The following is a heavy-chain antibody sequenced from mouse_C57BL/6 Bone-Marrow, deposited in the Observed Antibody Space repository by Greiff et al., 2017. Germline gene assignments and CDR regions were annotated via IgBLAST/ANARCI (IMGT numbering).Heavy chain of an antibody. CDR3: ARGDYLSPFDY. D-gene: IGHD5-5*01. V-gene: IGHV1-52*01. Sequence: QVQLKQPGAELVRPGSSVKLSCKASGYTFTSYWMHWVKQRPIQGLEWIGNIDPSDSETHYNQKFKDKATLTVDKSSSTAYMQLSSLTSAASAVYYCARGDYLSPFDYWGQGTTLTVSS. J-gene: IGHJ2*01. CDR2: IDPSDSET. CDR1: GYTFTSYW.